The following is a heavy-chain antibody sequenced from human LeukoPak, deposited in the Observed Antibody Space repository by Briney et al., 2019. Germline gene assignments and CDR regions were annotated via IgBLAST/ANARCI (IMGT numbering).Heavy chain of an antibody. V-gene: IGHV1-18*04. CDR3: AREADYGDYDAHYYFDY. D-gene: IGHD4-17*01. CDR1: GYTFTSYY. Sequence: GASVKVSCKASGYTFTSYYMHWVRQAPGQGLEWMGWISAYNGNTNYAQKLQGRVTMTTDTSTSTAYMELRSLRSDDTAVYYCAREADYGDYDAHYYFDYWGQGTLVTVSS. CDR2: ISAYNGNT. J-gene: IGHJ4*02.